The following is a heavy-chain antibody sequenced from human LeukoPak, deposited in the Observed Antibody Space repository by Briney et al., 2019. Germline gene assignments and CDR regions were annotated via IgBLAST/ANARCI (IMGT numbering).Heavy chain of an antibody. CDR2: IYYSGST. J-gene: IGHJ5*02. V-gene: IGHV4-59*01. CDR3: ARGEAAAGEWFDP. CDR1: GGSISSYY. D-gene: IGHD6-13*01. Sequence: SETLSLTCTVSGGSISSYYWSWIRQPPGKGLEWIGYIYYSGSTNYNPSLKSRVTISVDTSKSQFSLKLSSVTAADTAVYYCARGEAAAGEWFDPWGQGTLVTVSS.